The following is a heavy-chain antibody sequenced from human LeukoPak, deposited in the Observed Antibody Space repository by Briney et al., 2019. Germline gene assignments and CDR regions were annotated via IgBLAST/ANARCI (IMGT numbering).Heavy chain of an antibody. CDR2: ISSSSSYI. CDR1: GFTFSSYS. V-gene: IGHV3-21*01. D-gene: IGHD3-10*01. CDR3: APSPQGFPFDP. J-gene: IGHJ5*02. Sequence: GGSLRLPCAASGFTFSSYSMNWVRQAPGKGPEWVSSISSSSSYIYYADSVKGRFTISRDNAKNSLYLQMNSLRAEDTAVYYCAPSPQGFPFDPWGQGTLVTVSS.